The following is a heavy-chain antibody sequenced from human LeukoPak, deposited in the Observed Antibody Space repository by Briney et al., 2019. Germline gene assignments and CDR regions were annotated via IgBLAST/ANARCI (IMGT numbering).Heavy chain of an antibody. Sequence: GGSLRLPCAASGFTVNNHHMTWVRQATGGGLEWGSINYHSCNTYYADSVIGRLPISRDNSKITVYLQMSSRRAEDTAVYYCARGYSYCFDFWGQGTLVTVSS. CDR2: NYHSCNT. CDR1: GFTVNNHH. J-gene: IGHJ5*01. V-gene: IGHV3-53*01. D-gene: IGHD5-18*01. CDR3: ARGYSYCFDF.